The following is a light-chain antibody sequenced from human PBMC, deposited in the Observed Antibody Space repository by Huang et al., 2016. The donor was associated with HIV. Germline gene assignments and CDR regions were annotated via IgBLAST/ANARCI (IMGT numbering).Light chain of an antibody. Sequence: EIVMTQSPATRSVSPGGGATLSCRASQKVRVNLAWYQQTPGQAPRLLIYDTSTRGSGVPARFSGSGSGTEFTLTISGLQSEDFAVYYCQQYDNWPPGLTFGGGTKVEI. CDR3: QQYDNWPPGLT. CDR2: DTS. V-gene: IGKV3D-15*01. CDR1: QKVRVN. J-gene: IGKJ4*01.